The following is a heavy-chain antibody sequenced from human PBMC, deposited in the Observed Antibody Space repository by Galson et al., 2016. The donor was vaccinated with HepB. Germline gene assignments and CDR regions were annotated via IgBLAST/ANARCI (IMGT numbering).Heavy chain of an antibody. CDR2: ISSTRTIT. CDR1: AFSFSSYS. D-gene: IGHD2/OR15-2a*01. Sequence: SLRLSCAASAFSFSSYSMNWVRQAPGKGLEWISYISSTRTITYYADSVKGRFTISRDNAKNSLYLQMDSLRDDDTAVYYCARKSPFGPFDYWGHGTLASVSS. V-gene: IGHV3-48*02. CDR3: ARKSPFGPFDY. J-gene: IGHJ4*01.